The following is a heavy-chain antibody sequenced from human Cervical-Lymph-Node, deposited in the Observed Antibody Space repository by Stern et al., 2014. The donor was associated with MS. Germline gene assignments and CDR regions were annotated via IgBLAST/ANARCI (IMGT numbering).Heavy chain of an antibody. CDR1: GGSISSDSY. J-gene: IGHJ5*02. Sequence: QVQLQESGPGLVKPSETLSLTCTVSGGSISSDSYWAWIRQPPGRGLEWIGRIYSSGGPYYNPSLKIRVIMSVDTSKNHFSLSLGSVTAADTAFYYCAKSIGWYENWVAPWGQGTLVAVSS. V-gene: IGHV4-39*01. CDR3: AKSIGWYENWVAP. CDR2: IYSSGGP. D-gene: IGHD6-19*01.